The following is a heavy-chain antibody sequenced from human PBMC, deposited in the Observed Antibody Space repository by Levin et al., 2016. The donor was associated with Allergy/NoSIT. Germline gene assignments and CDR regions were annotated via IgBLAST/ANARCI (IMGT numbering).Heavy chain of an antibody. CDR3: ARLHGPRSGSFYSFDY. Sequence: WVRQAPGQRLEWMGWINAGNGNTKYSQKFQGRVTITRDTSASTAYMDLNSLRSEDTAVYYCARLHGPRSGSFYSFDYWGQGTLVTVSS. CDR2: INAGNGNT. V-gene: IGHV1-3*01. D-gene: IGHD1-26*01. J-gene: IGHJ4*02.